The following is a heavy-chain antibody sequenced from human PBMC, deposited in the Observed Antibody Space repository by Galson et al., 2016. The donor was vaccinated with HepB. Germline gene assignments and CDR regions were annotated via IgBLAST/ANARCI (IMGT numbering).Heavy chain of an antibody. Sequence: SVKVSCKASGFTSSTSVVQWVRQARGQRLEWIGWIVVGSGNTKYAPTLRERVVISRDMSAGIVYMELTGLRTEDTAVYYCASTAPRGVVVVPANWFGPWGPGTLVTVSS. D-gene: IGHD2-2*01. J-gene: IGHJ5*02. CDR1: GFTSSTSV. CDR2: IVVGSGNT. CDR3: ASTAPRGVVVVPANWFGP. V-gene: IGHV1-58*01.